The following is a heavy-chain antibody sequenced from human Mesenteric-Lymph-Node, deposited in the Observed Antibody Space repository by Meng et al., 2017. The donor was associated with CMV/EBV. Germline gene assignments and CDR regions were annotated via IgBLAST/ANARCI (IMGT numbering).Heavy chain of an antibody. CDR3: ARGKDRIAVAGGSLDY. V-gene: IGHV3-21*01. J-gene: IGHJ4*02. CDR1: GFTFSSYS. D-gene: IGHD6-19*01. CDR2: ISDSRTNI. Sequence: GESLKISCAASGFTFSSYSMNWVRQAPGKGLEWVSPISDSRTNIYYADSVRGRFTISRDNAKNSLYLQMNSLRAEDTAVYYCARGKDRIAVAGGSLDYWGLGTLVTVSS.